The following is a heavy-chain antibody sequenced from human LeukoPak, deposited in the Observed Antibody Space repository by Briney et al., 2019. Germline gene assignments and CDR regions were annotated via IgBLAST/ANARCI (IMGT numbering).Heavy chain of an antibody. V-gene: IGHV1-8*01. D-gene: IGHD3-10*01. J-gene: IGHJ4*02. CDR1: GYTFTSYD. CDR3: ARGRLKGESLQN. CDR2: MNPNSGNT. Sequence: GASVKVSCKASGYTFTSYDINWVRQDTGQGLEWMGWMNPNSGNTGYAQKFQGRVTMTRNTSISTAYMELSSLRSEDTAVYYCARGRLKGESLQNWGQGTLVTVSS.